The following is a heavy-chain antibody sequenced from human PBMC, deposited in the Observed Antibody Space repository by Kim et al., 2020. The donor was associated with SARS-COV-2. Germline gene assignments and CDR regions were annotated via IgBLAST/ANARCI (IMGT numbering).Heavy chain of an antibody. D-gene: IGHD3-16*02. CDR2: TYYRSKWYN. CDR3: AREGGDDYVWGSYRYPCDY. Sequence: SQTLSLTCAISGDSVSSNSAAWNWIRQSPSRGLEWLGRTYYRSKWYNDYAVSVKSRITINPDTSKNQFSLQLNSVTPEDTAVYYCAREGGDDYVWGSYRYPCDYWGQGTLVTVSS. V-gene: IGHV6-1*01. CDR1: GDSVSSNSAA. J-gene: IGHJ4*02.